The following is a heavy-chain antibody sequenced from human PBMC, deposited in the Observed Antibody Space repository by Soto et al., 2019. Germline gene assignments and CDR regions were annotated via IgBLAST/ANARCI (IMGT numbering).Heavy chain of an antibody. V-gene: IGHV1-69*13. CDR2: IIPIFGTA. Sequence: SVKVSCKASRGTFSSYAISWVRQAPGQGLDWMGGIIPIFGTANYAQKFQGRVTITADESTSTAYMELSSLRSEDTAVYYCASSPHITIFGVVPGGWFDPWGQGTLVTVSS. CDR3: ASSPHITIFGVVPGGWFDP. CDR1: RGTFSSYA. J-gene: IGHJ5*02. D-gene: IGHD3-3*01.